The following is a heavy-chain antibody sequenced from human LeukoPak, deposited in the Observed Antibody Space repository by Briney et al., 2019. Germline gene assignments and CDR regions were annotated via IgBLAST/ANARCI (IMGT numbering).Heavy chain of an antibody. V-gene: IGHV1-3*04. CDR1: GYTFTSYV. Sequence: ASVKVSCKASGYTFTSYVLNWVRQAPGQRLEWMGWINTGNDNTGYSQRFQGRVTITVDTSASTGYVELSSLTSEDTAVYYCARGRATNDWYYAFDIWGQGTMVTVSS. J-gene: IGHJ3*02. CDR3: ARGRATNDWYYAFDI. D-gene: IGHD2-21*02. CDR2: INTGNDNT.